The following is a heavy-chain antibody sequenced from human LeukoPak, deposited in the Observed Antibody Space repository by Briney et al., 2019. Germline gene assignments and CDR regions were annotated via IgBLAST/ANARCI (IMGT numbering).Heavy chain of an antibody. V-gene: IGHV3-23*01. CDR2: ISGSGGST. J-gene: IGHJ5*02. D-gene: IGHD1-26*01. CDR1: GFVFSSYA. CDR3: AREVGRVVRWFDP. Sequence: GGSLRLSCAASGFVFSSYAMSWVRQAPGKGLEWVSGISGSGGSTYYADSVKGRFTISRDNSKNTLYLQMNSLRAEDTAVYYCAREVGRVVRWFDPWGQGTLVTVSS.